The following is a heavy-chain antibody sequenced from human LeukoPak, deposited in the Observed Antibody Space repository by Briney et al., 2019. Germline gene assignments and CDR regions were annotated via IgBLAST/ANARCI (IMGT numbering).Heavy chain of an antibody. D-gene: IGHD1-26*01. V-gene: IGHV3-7*01. CDR1: GFTFSSYW. CDR2: IKQDGNEK. Sequence: GGSLRLSCAASGFTFSSYWMSWVRQAPGKGPERVANIKQDGNEKYYVDSVKGRFTISRDNTKNSLYLQMNSLRAEDTAVYYCARDKVVGPTICDYWGQGDLVTVSS. CDR3: ARDKVVGPTICDY. J-gene: IGHJ4*02.